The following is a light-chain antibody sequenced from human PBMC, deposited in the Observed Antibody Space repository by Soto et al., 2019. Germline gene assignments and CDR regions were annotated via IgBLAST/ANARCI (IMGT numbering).Light chain of an antibody. CDR3: QQRSYWPLT. J-gene: IGKJ4*01. CDR1: QSVSSY. Sequence: PSTLSVSRRDRVTLXXRASQSVSSYLAWYQQKPGQAPXLLIYDASNRATCIPARFSGSGSVTDFTLTIIFLEPEDFAVYSCQQRSYWPLTFRRATFVVI. V-gene: IGKV3-11*01. CDR2: DAS.